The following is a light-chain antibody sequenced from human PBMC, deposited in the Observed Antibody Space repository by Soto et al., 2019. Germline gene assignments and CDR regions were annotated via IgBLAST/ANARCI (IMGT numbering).Light chain of an antibody. CDR3: QHYNSYSEA. J-gene: IGKJ1*01. V-gene: IGKV1-5*03. CDR2: KAS. Sequence: DIQMTQSPSSLSASIGERVTITCRASQGISNYLAWYQQKPGKAPKLLIYKASTLKSGVPSRFSGSGSGTEFTLSISSLQPDDFATYYCQHYNSYSEAFGQGTKVEIK. CDR1: QGISNY.